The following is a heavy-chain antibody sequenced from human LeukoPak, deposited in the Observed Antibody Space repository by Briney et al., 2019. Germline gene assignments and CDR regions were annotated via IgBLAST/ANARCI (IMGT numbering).Heavy chain of an antibody. V-gene: IGHV4-34*01. D-gene: IGHD3-3*01. CDR3: ASLGFWSGYFVDP. CDR1: GGSFSGYY. Sequence: SETLSLTCAVYGGSFSGYYWSWIRQPPGKGLEWIGEINHSGSTNYNPSLKSRVTISVDTSKNQFSLKLSSVTAADTAVYYCASLGFWSGYFVDPWGQGTLVTVSS. J-gene: IGHJ5*02. CDR2: INHSGST.